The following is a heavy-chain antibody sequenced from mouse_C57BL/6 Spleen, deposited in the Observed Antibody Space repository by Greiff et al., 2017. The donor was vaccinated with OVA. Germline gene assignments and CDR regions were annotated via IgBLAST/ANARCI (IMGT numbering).Heavy chain of an antibody. CDR3: TYYYGSSPSFDY. Sequence: DVQLQESGAELVRPGASVKLSCTASGFNIKDYYMHWVKQRPEQGLEWIGRIDPEDGDTEYAPKFQGKATMTADTSSNTAYLQLSSLTSEDTAVYYCTYYYGSSPSFDYWGQGTTLTVSS. J-gene: IGHJ2*01. CDR2: IDPEDGDT. CDR1: GFNIKDYY. D-gene: IGHD1-1*01. V-gene: IGHV14-1*01.